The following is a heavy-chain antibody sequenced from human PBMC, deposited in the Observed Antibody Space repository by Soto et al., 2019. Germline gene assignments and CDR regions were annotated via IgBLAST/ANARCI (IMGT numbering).Heavy chain of an antibody. CDR3: AIGGHAGGYTGFDP. CDR1: GYTFTSYD. V-gene: IGHV1-8*01. J-gene: IGHJ5*02. Sequence: GASVKVSCKASGYTFTSYDINWVRQATGQGLEWTGWMNPNSGNTGYAQKFQGRVTMTRNTSISTAYMELSSLRSEDTAVYYCAIGGHAGGYTGFDPWGQGTLVPVSA. D-gene: IGHD3-10*01. CDR2: MNPNSGNT.